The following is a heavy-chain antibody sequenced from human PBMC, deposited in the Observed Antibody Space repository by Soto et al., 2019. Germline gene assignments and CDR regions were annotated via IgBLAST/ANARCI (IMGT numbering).Heavy chain of an antibody. J-gene: IGHJ3*02. D-gene: IGHD3-22*01. CDR3: ARTYYYDSSGYPWYAFDI. Sequence: QVQLQESGPGLVKPSQTLSLTCTVSGGSISSGGYYWSWISQHPGKGLEWIGYIYYSGSTYYNPSLKSRVTISVDTSKNQFSLKLSSVTAADTAVYYCARTYYYDSSGYPWYAFDIWGQGTMVTVSS. V-gene: IGHV4-31*03. CDR1: GGSISSGGYY. CDR2: IYYSGST.